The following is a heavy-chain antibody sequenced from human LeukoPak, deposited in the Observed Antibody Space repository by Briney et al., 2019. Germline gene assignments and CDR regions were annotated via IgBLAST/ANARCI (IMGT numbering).Heavy chain of an antibody. J-gene: IGHJ4*02. CDR1: GGSIGTYF. D-gene: IGHD2-2*01. V-gene: IGHV4-4*07. CDR2: IYTGGST. Sequence: ETLSLTCSVSGGSIGTYFWGWIRQPAGEGLEWNGRIYTGGSTNYNPSLKSRVTLSIETPKNQFSLELTSVTAADTAVYYCARAPTAYCLSTNCQPYFDYWGQGILVTVSS. CDR3: ARAPTAYCLSTNCQPYFDY.